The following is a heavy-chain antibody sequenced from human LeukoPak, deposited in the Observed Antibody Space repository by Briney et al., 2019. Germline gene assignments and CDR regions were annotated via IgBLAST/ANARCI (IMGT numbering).Heavy chain of an antibody. J-gene: IGHJ4*02. CDR1: GESISSGSYY. CDR2: IYASGTT. V-gene: IGHV4-61*02. Sequence: SETLSLTCTVSGESISSGSYYWSWIRQPAGKGLEWTGRIYASGTTNYNPSLKDRVTISLDTSKNQLSLKLSSVTATDTAVYYCASEFRYWGQGTLVTVSS. CDR3: ASEFRY.